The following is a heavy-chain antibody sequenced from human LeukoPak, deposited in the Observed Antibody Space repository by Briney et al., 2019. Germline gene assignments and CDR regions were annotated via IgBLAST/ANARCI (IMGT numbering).Heavy chain of an antibody. Sequence: GGSLRLSCAASGFTFSTYGMHWVRQAPGKGLEWVAVISYDGSNKYYADSVKGRFTISRDNSKNTLYLQMNSLRAEDTAVYYCARDPGYRSGGSCVNWFDPWGQGTLVTVSS. CDR1: GFTFSTYG. J-gene: IGHJ5*02. CDR2: ISYDGSNK. V-gene: IGHV3-30*03. CDR3: ARDPGYRSGGSCVNWFDP. D-gene: IGHD2-15*01.